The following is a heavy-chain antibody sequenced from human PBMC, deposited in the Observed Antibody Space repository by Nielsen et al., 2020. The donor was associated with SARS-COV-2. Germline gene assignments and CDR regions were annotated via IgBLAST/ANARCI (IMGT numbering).Heavy chain of an antibody. CDR3: AREPIAADH. D-gene: IGHD6-13*01. J-gene: IGHJ5*02. V-gene: IGHV3-7*03. CDR1: GFTFSNFW. CDR2: IKHDGSEM. Sequence: GGSLRLSCAASGFTFSNFWMSWVCQAPGKGLEWVANIKHDGSEMYYVDSVKGRFIISRDSANSSLYLQMNSLRVEDTALYYCAREPIAADHWGQGTLVTVSS.